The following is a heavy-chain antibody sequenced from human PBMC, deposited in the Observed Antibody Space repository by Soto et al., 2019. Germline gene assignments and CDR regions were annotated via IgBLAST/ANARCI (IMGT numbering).Heavy chain of an antibody. D-gene: IGHD3-16*01. Sequence: GGSLRLSCAASGFTFSSYWMSWVRQAPGKGLEWVANIKQDGSEKYYVDSVKGRFTISRDNAKNSLYLQMNSLRAEDTAVYYCARVTRKRGYYYYYMDVWDKGTTVTVSS. V-gene: IGHV3-7*01. CDR1: GFTFSSYW. J-gene: IGHJ6*03. CDR3: ARVTRKRGYYYYYMDV. CDR2: IKQDGSEK.